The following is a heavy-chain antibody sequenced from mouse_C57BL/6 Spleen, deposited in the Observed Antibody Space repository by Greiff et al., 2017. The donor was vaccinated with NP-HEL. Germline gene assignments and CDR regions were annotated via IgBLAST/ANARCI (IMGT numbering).Heavy chain of an antibody. Sequence: QVQLKQPGAELVKPGASVKLSCKASGYTFTSYWMHWVKQRPGQGLEWIGMIHPNSGSTNYNEKFKSKATLTVDKSSSTAYMQLSSLTSEDSAVYYCARGSSSLAYWGQGTLVTVSA. CDR1: GYTFTSYW. J-gene: IGHJ3*01. D-gene: IGHD1-1*01. V-gene: IGHV1-64*01. CDR3: ARGSSSLAY. CDR2: IHPNSGST.